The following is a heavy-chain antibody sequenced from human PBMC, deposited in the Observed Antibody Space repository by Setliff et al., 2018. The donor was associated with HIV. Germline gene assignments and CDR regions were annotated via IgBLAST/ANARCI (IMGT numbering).Heavy chain of an antibody. CDR3: ARDLGGYDY. J-gene: IGHJ4*02. D-gene: IGHD5-12*01. V-gene: IGHV1-46*01. CDR1: GYTFTSHY. CDR2: IKPRGGGT. Sequence: ASVKVSCKASGYTFTSHYMHWVRQATGQGLEWMGVIKPRGGGTNYARQFQGRVTMTRDTSTDTVFMELNSLRSEDTAVYYCARDLGGYDYWGQGTLVTVSS.